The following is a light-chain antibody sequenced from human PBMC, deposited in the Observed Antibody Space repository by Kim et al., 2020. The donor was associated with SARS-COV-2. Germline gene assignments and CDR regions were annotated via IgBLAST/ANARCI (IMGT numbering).Light chain of an antibody. CDR2: YDS. J-gene: IGLJ2*01. CDR3: QVWDSSSETVV. V-gene: IGLV3-21*04. Sequence: APGKTARITCGGNNIGSKSVHWYQQKPGQAPVLVIYYDSDRPSGIPERFSGSNSGNTATLTISRVEAGDEADYYCQVWDSSSETVVFGGWTKLTVL. CDR1: NIGSKS.